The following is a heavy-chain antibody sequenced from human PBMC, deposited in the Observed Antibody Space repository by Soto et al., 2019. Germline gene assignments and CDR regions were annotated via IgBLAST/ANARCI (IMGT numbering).Heavy chain of an antibody. CDR3: ATLSSGWYIAFDI. D-gene: IGHD6-19*01. CDR2: ISSSSSYI. J-gene: IGHJ3*02. Sequence: PGGSLRLSCAASGFTFSSYSMNWVRQAPGKGLEWVSSISSSSSYIYYADSVKGRFTISRDNAKNSLYLQMNSLRAEDTAVYYCATLSSGWYIAFDIWGQGTMVTVSS. V-gene: IGHV3-21*01. CDR1: GFTFSSYS.